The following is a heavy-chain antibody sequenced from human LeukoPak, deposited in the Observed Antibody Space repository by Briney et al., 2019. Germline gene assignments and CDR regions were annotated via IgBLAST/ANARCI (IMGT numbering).Heavy chain of an antibody. CDR2: INWNGGST. D-gene: IGHD1-26*01. CDR3: AATYSGNWEFDY. CDR1: GFTFDDYG. V-gene: IGHV3-20*04. J-gene: IGHJ4*02. Sequence: GGSLRLSCAASGFTFDDYGMSWVGQAPGKGVEWVSGINWNGGSTGYADSVKGRFTISRDNAKNSLYLEMNSLRAEDTALYYCAATYSGNWEFDYWGQGTLVTVSS.